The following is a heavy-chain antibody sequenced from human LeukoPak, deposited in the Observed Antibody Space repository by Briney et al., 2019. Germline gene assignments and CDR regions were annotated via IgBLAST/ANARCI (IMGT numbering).Heavy chain of an antibody. CDR3: ARRESSGWYLAGEYYLDS. D-gene: IGHD6-19*01. Sequence: GESLKISCQSSGYNFTPYWIVWVRQMPGKGLEWMGITFAGYSYSIYSPSFQGQVTISAAKSISTAYLQWSSLKASDSAMYYCARRESSGWYLAGEYYLDSWGQGTLVTVSS. CDR2: TFAGYSYS. V-gene: IGHV5-51*01. J-gene: IGHJ4*02. CDR1: GYNFTPYW.